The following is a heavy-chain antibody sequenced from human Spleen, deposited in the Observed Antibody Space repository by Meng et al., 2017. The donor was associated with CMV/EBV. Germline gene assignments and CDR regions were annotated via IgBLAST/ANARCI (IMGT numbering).Heavy chain of an antibody. CDR3: ARASRAAIPAAGAGGY. D-gene: IGHD6-13*01. CDR2: INPSGGTI. Sequence: ASVKVSCKASGYTFTNYYMHWVRQAPGQGLEWMGIINPSGGTISYEQQFQGRVTMTRDTSTSTVYMELSSLRSEDTAVYYCARASRAAIPAAGAGGYWGQGTLVTVS. J-gene: IGHJ4*02. V-gene: IGHV1-46*01. CDR1: GYTFTNYY.